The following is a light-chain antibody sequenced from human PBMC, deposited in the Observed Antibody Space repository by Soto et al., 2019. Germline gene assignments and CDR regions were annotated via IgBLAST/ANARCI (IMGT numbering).Light chain of an antibody. CDR3: QQRSNCPST. CDR2: DAS. Sequence: EIELTQSPATLSLTPGERAALSCRASQSVSSYLAWYQQKPGQAPRLLIYDASKRATGIPARFSGSGSGTDFTLTISSLEPEDFAVYYCQQRSNCPSTFGGGTKVEIK. J-gene: IGKJ4*01. CDR1: QSVSSY. V-gene: IGKV3-11*01.